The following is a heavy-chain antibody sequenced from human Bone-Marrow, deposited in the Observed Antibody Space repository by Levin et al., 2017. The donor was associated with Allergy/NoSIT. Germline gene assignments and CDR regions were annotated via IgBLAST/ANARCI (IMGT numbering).Heavy chain of an antibody. D-gene: IGHD3-9*01. V-gene: IGHV3-21*04. Sequence: LSLTCAASGFNFSIYGMNWVRQAPGKGLEWVSSISSSSSNIYHADSLKSRFTISRDNAKNSLYLQMKSLRAEDTAVYYCARDRTNGILTNYGMDVWGQGTTVTVSS. CDR2: ISSSSSNI. J-gene: IGHJ6*02. CDR1: GFNFSIYG. CDR3: ARDRTNGILTNYGMDV.